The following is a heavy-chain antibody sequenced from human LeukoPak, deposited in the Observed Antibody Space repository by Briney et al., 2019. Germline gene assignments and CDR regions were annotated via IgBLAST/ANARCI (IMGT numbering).Heavy chain of an antibody. CDR3: ARGSRDGYRPPDY. CDR2: IYYSGIT. J-gene: IGHJ4*02. CDR1: GGSISSFY. V-gene: IGHV4-59*01. Sequence: SETLSLTCTVSGGSISSFYWNWIRQPPGKGLEWIGYIYYSGITNYNPSLKSRVTISVNTSKNQFSLKLSSVTAADTAVYYCARGSRDGYRPPDYWGQGTLVTVSS. D-gene: IGHD5-24*01.